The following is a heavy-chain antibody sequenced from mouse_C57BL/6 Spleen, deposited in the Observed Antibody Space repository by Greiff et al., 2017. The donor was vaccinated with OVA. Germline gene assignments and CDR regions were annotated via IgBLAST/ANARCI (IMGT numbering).Heavy chain of an antibody. Sequence: EVKLMESEGGLVQPGSSMKLSCTASGFTFSDYYMAWVRQVPEKGLEWVANINYDGSSTYYLDSLKSRFIISRDNAKNILYLQMSSLKSEDTATYYCARVRTTVGVDYWGQGTSVTVSS. D-gene: IGHD1-1*01. CDR1: GFTFSDYY. J-gene: IGHJ4*01. V-gene: IGHV5-16*01. CDR2: INYDGSST. CDR3: ARVRTTVGVDY.